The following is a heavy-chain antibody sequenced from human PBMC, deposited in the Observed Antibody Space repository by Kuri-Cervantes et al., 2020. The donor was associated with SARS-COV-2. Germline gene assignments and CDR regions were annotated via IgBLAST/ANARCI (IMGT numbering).Heavy chain of an antibody. CDR2: ISSSSSTI. CDR3: AGDYGGYYGDDAFDT. CDR1: GFTFSGYS. V-gene: IGHV3-48*01. J-gene: IGHJ3*02. D-gene: IGHD3-22*01. Sequence: LTCGASGFTFSGYSMNWVRQAPGKGLEWVSYISSSSSTIYYADSVKGRFTISRDNAKNSLYLQMNSLRAEDTAVYYCAGDYGGYYGDDAFDTWGQGTMVTVSS.